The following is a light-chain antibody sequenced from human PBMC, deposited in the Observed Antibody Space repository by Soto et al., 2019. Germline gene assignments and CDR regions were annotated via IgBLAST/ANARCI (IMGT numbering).Light chain of an antibody. CDR2: EVS. V-gene: IGLV2-23*02. J-gene: IGLJ2*01. CDR1: SSDVGSHNF. CDR3: YSYVGSIS. Sequence: QSALTQPASVSGSPGQSITISCTGTSSDVGSHNFVSWYQQHPGKAPELMIYEVSKRPSGVSHRFSGSKSGNTASLTISGRQAEDEADYYCYSYVGSISFGGGTKLTVL.